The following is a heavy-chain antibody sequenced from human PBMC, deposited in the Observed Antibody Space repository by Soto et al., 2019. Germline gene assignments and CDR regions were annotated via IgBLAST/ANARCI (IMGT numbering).Heavy chain of an antibody. J-gene: IGHJ5*02. CDR1: GFTFSSYS. CDR3: ASELAALTWFDP. V-gene: IGHV3-48*02. Sequence: EVQLVESGGGLVQPGGSLRLSCAASGFTFSSYSMNWVRQAPGKGLEWVSYISSSSSTIYYADSVKGRFTISRDNATNSLYLQMNSLRDEDTAVYYCASELAALTWFDPWGQGTLVTVSS. D-gene: IGHD1-1*01. CDR2: ISSSSSTI.